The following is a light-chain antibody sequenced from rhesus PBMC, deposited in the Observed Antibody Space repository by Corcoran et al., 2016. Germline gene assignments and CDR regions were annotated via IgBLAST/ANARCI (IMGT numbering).Light chain of an antibody. Sequence: QSAPTQPPSVSKSLGQSVTFSCTGTNTDIGGYNGVSWYRQHSGTAPTLLIYGVSQRPSGVSDRISGSKSGNTASLTISGLQAEDEAVYYCPSYRTGGTFRFGGGPRLTGL. CDR1: NTDIGGYNG. CDR3: PSYRTGGTFR. J-gene: IGLJ1*01. CDR2: GVS. V-gene: IGLV2-38*01.